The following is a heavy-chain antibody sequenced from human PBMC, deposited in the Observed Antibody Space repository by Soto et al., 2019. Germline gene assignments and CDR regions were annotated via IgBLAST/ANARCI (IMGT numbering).Heavy chain of an antibody. J-gene: IGHJ6*02. CDR1: GYSFTTYW. V-gene: IGHV5-51*01. CDR2: IYPGDSDT. D-gene: IGHD6-13*01. Sequence: EVQLVQSGAEVKKPGESLKISCKGSGYSFTTYWIGWVRQMPGKGLEGMVIIYPGDSDTRYSPSFQGQVTISADKSINTTYLQSSSLKASDTAIYYCARQAAAGKYYYAMDAWGQGTTVTVSS. CDR3: ARQAAAGKYYYAMDA.